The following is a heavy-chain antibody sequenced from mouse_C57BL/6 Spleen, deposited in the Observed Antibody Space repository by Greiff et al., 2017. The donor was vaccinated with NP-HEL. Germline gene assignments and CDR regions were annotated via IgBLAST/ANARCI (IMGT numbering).Heavy chain of an antibody. Sequence: QVQLQQSGPGLVQPSQSLSITCTVSGFSLTSYGVHWVRQSPGKGLEWLGVIWRGGSTDYNAAFMSRLSITTDNSKSQVFFKMNSLQADDTAIYYCAKGYDYDEDYYAMDYWGQGTSVTVSS. J-gene: IGHJ4*01. D-gene: IGHD2-4*01. CDR2: IWRGGST. CDR1: GFSLTSYG. CDR3: AKGYDYDEDYYAMDY. V-gene: IGHV2-5*01.